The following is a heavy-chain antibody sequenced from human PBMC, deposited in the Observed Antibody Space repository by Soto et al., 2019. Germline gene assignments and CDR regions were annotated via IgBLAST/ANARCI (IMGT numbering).Heavy chain of an antibody. CDR2: ISYDGSNK. CDR1: GFTFSSYA. D-gene: IGHD3-22*01. CDR3: ARVWYYDSSGPDNWYFDL. Sequence: QVQLVESGGGVVQPGRSLRLSCAASGFTFSSYAMHWVRQAPGKGLEWVAVISYDGSNKYYADSVKGRFTISRDNYKNTLYLQMNSLRAEDTAVYYCARVWYYDSSGPDNWYFDLWGRGTLVTVSS. J-gene: IGHJ2*01. V-gene: IGHV3-30-3*01.